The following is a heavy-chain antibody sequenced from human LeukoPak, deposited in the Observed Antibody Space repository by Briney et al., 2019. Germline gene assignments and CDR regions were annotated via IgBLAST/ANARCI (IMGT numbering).Heavy chain of an antibody. CDR3: ARVDYGGNRVYYYYMDV. J-gene: IGHJ6*03. Sequence: PSETLSLTCTVSGGSISSGDYYWSWIRQPPGTGLEWIGYIYYSGSTYYNPSLKSRVTISVDTSKNQFSLKLSSVTAADTAVYYCARVDYGGNRVYYYYMDVWGKGTTVTVSS. CDR1: GGSISSGDYY. V-gene: IGHV4-30-4*08. D-gene: IGHD4-23*01. CDR2: IYYSGST.